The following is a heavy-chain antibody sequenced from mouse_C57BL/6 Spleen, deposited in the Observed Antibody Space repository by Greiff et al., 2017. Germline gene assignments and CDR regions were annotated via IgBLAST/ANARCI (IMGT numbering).Heavy chain of an antibody. J-gene: IGHJ4*01. Sequence: VQLQQSGAELVRPGTSVKVSCKASGYAFTNYLIEWVKQRPGQGLEWIGVINSGSGGTNYNEKFKGKATLTADKSSSTAYMQLSSLTSEDSAVYFCARYSSRGAMDYWGQGTSVTVSS. CDR2: INSGSGGT. V-gene: IGHV1-54*01. CDR1: GYAFTNYL. D-gene: IGHD3-1*01. CDR3: ARYSSRGAMDY.